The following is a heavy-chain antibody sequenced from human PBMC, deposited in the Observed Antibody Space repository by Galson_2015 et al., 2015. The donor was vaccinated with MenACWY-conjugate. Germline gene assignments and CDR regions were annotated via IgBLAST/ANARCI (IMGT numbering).Heavy chain of an antibody. J-gene: IGHJ4*02. D-gene: IGHD3-3*02. V-gene: IGHV4-59*01. CDR3: ARGVNLASMAGY. Sequence: LSLTCTVSGGSINSYYWSWIRPPPGKGLEWIGYMYYSGSANYNPSLKSRVTISVDTSKNQFSLTMTSVTAADTAVYYCARGVNLASMAGYWGQGTLVTVSS. CDR2: MYYSGSA. CDR1: GGSINSYY.